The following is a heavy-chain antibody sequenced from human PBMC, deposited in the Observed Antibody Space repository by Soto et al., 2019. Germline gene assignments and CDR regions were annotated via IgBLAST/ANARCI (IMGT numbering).Heavy chain of an antibody. CDR2: IFYSGPT. V-gene: IGHV4-31*03. Sequence: SETLSLTCTVSGDSITSGVHYWSWIRQLPGKGLEWIGYIFYSGPTYYNPSLKSRVAISVDTSKNQFSLRLNSVTAADTAVYYCERDRVMLTCGGESEEWG. CDR3: ERDRVMLTCGGESEE. J-gene: IGHJ6*03. D-gene: IGHD3-16*01. CDR1: GDSITSGVHY.